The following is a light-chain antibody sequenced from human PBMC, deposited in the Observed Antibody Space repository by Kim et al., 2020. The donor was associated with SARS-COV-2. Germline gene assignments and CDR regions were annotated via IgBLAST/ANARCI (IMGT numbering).Light chain of an antibody. CDR1: QSVTSN. J-gene: IGKJ2*01. CDR3: QQYHNWPPYT. CDR2: DAS. Sequence: EIVMTQSPATLSVSPGERATLSCRASQSVTSNLAWYQHKPGQAPRLLIYDASTRATGIPARFSGSGSGTEFTLTISSLQSEDFAVYYCQQYHNWPPYTFGQGTSWRS. V-gene: IGKV3-15*01.